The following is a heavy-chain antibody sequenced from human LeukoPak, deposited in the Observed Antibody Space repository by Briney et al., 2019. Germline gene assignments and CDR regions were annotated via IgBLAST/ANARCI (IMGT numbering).Heavy chain of an antibody. D-gene: IGHD3-10*01. V-gene: IGHV1-69*13. CDR1: GGTFSSYA. CDR2: IIPIFGTA. CDR3: ARDNGSGSYPTYYYYYMDV. Sequence: SVKVSCKASGGTFSSYAISWVRQAPGQGLEWMGGIIPIFGTANYVQKFQGRVTITADESTSTAYMELSSLRSEDTAVYYCARDNGSGSYPTYYYYYMDVWGKGTTVTISS. J-gene: IGHJ6*03.